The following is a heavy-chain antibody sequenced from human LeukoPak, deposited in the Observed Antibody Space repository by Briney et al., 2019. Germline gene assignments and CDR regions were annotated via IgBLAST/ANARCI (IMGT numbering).Heavy chain of an antibody. J-gene: IGHJ6*03. CDR3: AKEARYGSGSSYYYYYYMDV. V-gene: IGHV3-23*01. CDR2: ISGSGGST. CDR1: GFTFSSYA. Sequence: GGSLRLSCAASGFTFSSYAMSWVRQAPGKGLEWVSAISGSGGSTYYADSVKGRFTISRDNSKNTLYLQMNSLRAEDTAVHYCAKEARYGSGSSYYYYYYMDVWGKGTTVTVSS. D-gene: IGHD3-10*01.